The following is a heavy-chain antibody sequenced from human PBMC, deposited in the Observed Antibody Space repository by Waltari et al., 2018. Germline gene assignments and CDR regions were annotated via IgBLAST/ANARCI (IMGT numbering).Heavy chain of an antibody. Sequence: QVQLQQWGAGLLKPSETLSLTCAVYGGSFSGYYWSWIRQPPGKGLEWIGEINHSGSTNYNPSLKRRVTISVDTSKNQFSLKLSSVTAADTAVYYCARKSTMVRGYYGMDVWGQGTTVTVSS. D-gene: IGHD3-10*01. CDR3: ARKSTMVRGYYGMDV. J-gene: IGHJ6*02. CDR2: INHSGST. CDR1: GGSFSGYY. V-gene: IGHV4-34*01.